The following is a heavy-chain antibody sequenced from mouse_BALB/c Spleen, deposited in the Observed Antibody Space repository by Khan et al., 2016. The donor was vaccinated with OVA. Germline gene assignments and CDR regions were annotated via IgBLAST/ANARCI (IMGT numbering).Heavy chain of an antibody. CDR2: IWSDGRT. J-gene: IGHJ1*01. CDR1: GFSLTNYG. CDR3: ARQVYPGYFDV. V-gene: IGHV2-6-1*01. Sequence: QVQLQQPGPGPVAPSQSLSITCTISGFSLTNYGVHWVRQPAGKGLEWLVVIWSDGRTSYNSALKSRLSIRKDNSKSQVFLKVNSLQTDDTAIYYCARQVYPGYFDVWGAGTTVTVSS. D-gene: IGHD2-1*01.